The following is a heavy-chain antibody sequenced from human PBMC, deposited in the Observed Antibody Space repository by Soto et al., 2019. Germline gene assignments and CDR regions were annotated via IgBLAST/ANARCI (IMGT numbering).Heavy chain of an antibody. CDR3: GRQGFGALHRLGEV. Sequence: QVPLQESGPGLVKPSETLSLSCTVSGGSISSYYWSWIRQPPGKGLEWIGYVHDSWGSHYNPSLKGPVANSLDTSKSQFSLKPASVTATGPAVDYLGRQGFGALHRLGEVLGQGTPGTVSS. J-gene: IGHJ6*01. D-gene: IGHD3-10*01. V-gene: IGHV4-59*08. CDR2: VHDSWGS. CDR1: GGSISSYY.